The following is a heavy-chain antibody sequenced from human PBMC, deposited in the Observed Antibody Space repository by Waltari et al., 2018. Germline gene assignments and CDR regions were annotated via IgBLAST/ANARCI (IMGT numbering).Heavy chain of an antibody. CDR2: INPSGGST. CDR3: AGRGYSYGYVDY. J-gene: IGHJ4*02. CDR1: GYTFTSYY. V-gene: IGHV1-46*01. D-gene: IGHD5-18*01. Sequence: QVQLVQSGAEVKKPGASVKVSCKASGYTFTSYYMHWVRQAPGQGLEWMGIINPSGGSTSYAQKFQGRVTMTRDTSTSTVYMELSSLRSEDTAVYYCAGRGYSYGYVDYWGQGTLVTVSS.